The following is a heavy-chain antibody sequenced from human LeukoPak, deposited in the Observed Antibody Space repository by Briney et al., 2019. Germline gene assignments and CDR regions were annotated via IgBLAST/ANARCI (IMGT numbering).Heavy chain of an antibody. V-gene: IGHV1-46*01. D-gene: IGHD4-23*01. CDR2: INPSGGST. J-gene: IGHJ5*02. CDR1: GYTFSGYY. Sequence: ASVKVSCKASGYTFSGYYMHWVRQAPGQGLEWMGIINPSGGSTSYAQKFQGRVTMTRDMSTSTDYMELSSLRSEDTAVYYCARDNSVEDTAWWFDPWGQGTLVTVSS. CDR3: ARDNSVEDTAWWFDP.